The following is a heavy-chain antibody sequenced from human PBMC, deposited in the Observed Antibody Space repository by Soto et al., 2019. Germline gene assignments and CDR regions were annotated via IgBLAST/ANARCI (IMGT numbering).Heavy chain of an antibody. Sequence: QVQLVQSGAEVKKPGASVKVSCKASGYTFTSYGISWVRQAPGQGLEWRGWISAYNGNTNYAQKLHGRVTMTTDTSTSTAYMELRSLRSDDTAVYYCARDPGYCSGGSCYPGLNWFDPWGQGTLVTVSS. CDR1: GYTFTSYG. CDR2: ISAYNGNT. CDR3: ARDPGYCSGGSCYPGLNWFDP. D-gene: IGHD2-15*01. V-gene: IGHV1-18*01. J-gene: IGHJ5*02.